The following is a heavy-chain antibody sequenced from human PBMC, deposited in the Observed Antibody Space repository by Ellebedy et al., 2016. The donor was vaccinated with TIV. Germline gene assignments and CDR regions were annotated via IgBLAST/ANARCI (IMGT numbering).Heavy chain of an antibody. CDR3: ARHFYDGSDSYPDWFDP. D-gene: IGHD3-22*01. J-gene: IGHJ5*02. CDR2: IYYSGST. CDR1: GGSISSSFYY. V-gene: IGHV4-39*01. Sequence: SETLSLTXTVSGGSISSSFYYWGWIRQPPGKGLEWIGSIYYSGSTYYNPSLKSRVTISVDTSKNQFSLKLSSVTAADTAMYYCARHFYDGSDSYPDWFDPWGQGTLVTVSS.